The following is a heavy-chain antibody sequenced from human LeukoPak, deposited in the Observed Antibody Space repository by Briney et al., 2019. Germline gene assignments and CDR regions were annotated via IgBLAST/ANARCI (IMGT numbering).Heavy chain of an antibody. J-gene: IGHJ5*02. Sequence: GRSLRRSCAASGFTFSSYAMHWVRQAPGKGLEWVAHIRSDENYKHYADSVKGRFTISRDNSKNTVYVQMNSLRPEDTAVYYCAKDAHWSADHWGQGTLVTVSS. V-gene: IGHV3-30*02. D-gene: IGHD3-3*01. CDR3: AKDAHWSADH. CDR1: GFTFSSYA. CDR2: IRSDENYK.